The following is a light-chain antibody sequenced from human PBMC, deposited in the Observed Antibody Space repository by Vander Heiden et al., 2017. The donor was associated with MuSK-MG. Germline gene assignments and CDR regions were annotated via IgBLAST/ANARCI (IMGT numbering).Light chain of an antibody. CDR2: GTS. CDR3: QQSSRTPLT. CDR1: QNMNTF. J-gene: IGKJ4*01. V-gene: IGKV1-39*01. Sequence: DIQLTQSPSSLSASVGDRVTISCRASQNMNTFLNWFQQKPGKPPTLLIYGTSTLYSGVPSRFSGSGSGTDFTLTISSLQAEDFATYYCQQSSRTPLTFGGGTRVVIK.